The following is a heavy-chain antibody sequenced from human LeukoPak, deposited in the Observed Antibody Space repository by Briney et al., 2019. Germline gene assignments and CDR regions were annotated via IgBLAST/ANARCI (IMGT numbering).Heavy chain of an antibody. CDR3: AREPSMTGTTIGEI. D-gene: IGHD1-20*01. CDR2: IYHSGST. V-gene: IGHV4-4*02. CDR1: GGSISSSNW. J-gene: IGHJ4*02. Sequence: SETLSLTCAVSGGSISSSNWWSWVRQPPGKGLEWIGEIYHSGSTNYNPSLKSRVTISVDKSKNQFSLKLSSVTAADTAVYYCAREPSMTGTTIGEIWGQGTLVTVSS.